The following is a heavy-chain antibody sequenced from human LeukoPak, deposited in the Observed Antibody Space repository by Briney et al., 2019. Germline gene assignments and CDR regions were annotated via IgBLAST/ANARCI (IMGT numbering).Heavy chain of an antibody. Sequence: PSETLSLTCTVSGGSISSSSYYWGWIRQPPGKGLEWIGSTYYSGSTYYNPSLKSRVTISVDTSKNQFSLKLSSVTAADTAVYYCARRSSSGLLYYFDYWGQGTLVTVSS. D-gene: IGHD2-2*01. CDR3: ARRSSSGLLYYFDY. CDR1: GGSISSSSYY. CDR2: TYYSGST. V-gene: IGHV4-39*01. J-gene: IGHJ4*02.